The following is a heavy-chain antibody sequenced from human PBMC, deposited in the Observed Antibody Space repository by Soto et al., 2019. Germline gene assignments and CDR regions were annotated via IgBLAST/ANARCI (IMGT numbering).Heavy chain of an antibody. Sequence: PSETLSLTCTVSGGSISSGGYYWSWIRQHPGKDLEWIGYIYYSGSTYYNPSLKSRVTISVDTSKNQFSLKLSSVTAADTSVYYCARVDQEYGDYYFDYWGQGTLVTVSS. CDR1: GGSISSGGYY. CDR2: IYYSGST. CDR3: ARVDQEYGDYYFDY. D-gene: IGHD4-17*01. V-gene: IGHV4-31*03. J-gene: IGHJ4*02.